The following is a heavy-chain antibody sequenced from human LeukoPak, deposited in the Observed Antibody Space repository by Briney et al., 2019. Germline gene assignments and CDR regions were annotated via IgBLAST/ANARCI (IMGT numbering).Heavy chain of an antibody. J-gene: IGHJ4*02. D-gene: IGHD3-10*01. V-gene: IGHV3-30*04. CDR1: GFTFRSIV. CDR2: ISYEDGTNK. CDR3: SKERPEEYYSSGSFFDY. Sequence: GGSLRLSCAASGFTFRSIVMHWVRQAPGKGLEWVAAISYEDGTNKYYADSVKGRFTISRDNSKYTVYLEMNSLRVEDTAMYCCSKERPEEYYSSGSFFDYWGQGTLVTVSS.